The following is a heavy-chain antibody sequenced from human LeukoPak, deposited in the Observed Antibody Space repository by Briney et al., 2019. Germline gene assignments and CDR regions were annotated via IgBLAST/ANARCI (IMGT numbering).Heavy chain of an antibody. CDR1: GFTFSAFA. Sequence: RGSLRLSCAASGFTFSAFAMSWVRQAPGKGLEWVSAVNTGGDDSYYADSVKGRFTISRDNSRNTLYLQMNSLRPEDTAIYFCARQLGYCSSGTCYFDNWGQGTLVTVSS. J-gene: IGHJ4*02. CDR2: VNTGGDDS. CDR3: ARQLGYCSSGTCYFDN. V-gene: IGHV3-23*01. D-gene: IGHD2-15*01.